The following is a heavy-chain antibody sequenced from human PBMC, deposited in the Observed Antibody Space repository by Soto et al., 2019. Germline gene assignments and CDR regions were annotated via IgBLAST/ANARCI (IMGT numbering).Heavy chain of an antibody. J-gene: IGHJ6*02. Sequence: VASVKVSCKASGDTFTSYYMHWVRQAPGQGLEWMGIINPSGGSTSYAQKFQGRVTMTRDTSTSTVYMELSSLRSEDTAVYYCARDQSGITLVRGVIGYYYYGMDVWGQGTTVTVSS. CDR1: GDTFTSYY. CDR2: INPSGGST. CDR3: ARDQSGITLVRGVIGYYYYGMDV. V-gene: IGHV1-46*01. D-gene: IGHD3-10*01.